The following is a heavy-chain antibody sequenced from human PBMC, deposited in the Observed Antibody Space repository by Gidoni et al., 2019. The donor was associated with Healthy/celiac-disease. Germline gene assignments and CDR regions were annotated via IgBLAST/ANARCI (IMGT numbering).Heavy chain of an antibody. CDR2: IYWDDDK. CDR3: AHSLKWLFPWGSAFDI. D-gene: IGHD3-22*01. V-gene: IGHV2-5*02. J-gene: IGHJ3*02. CDR1: GFSLSTSGVG. Sequence: QITLKESGPTLVKPTQTLPLTCTFSGFSLSTSGVGVGWIRQPPGKALEWLALIYWDDDKRYSPSLKSRLTITKDTSKNQVVLTMTNMDPVDTATYYCAHSLKWLFPWGSAFDIWGQGTMVTVSS.